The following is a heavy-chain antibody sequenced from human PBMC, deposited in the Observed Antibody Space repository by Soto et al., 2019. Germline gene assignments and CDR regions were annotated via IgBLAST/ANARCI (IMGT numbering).Heavy chain of an antibody. Sequence: PSDTLYLTRAVSGASLSSSAYSWSWVRPTLGKGLEWIGFIYQSGSTYYNPSLKSRVTLSLDRPKNQISLKLTSVTAADTAVYYCARELLYYDSSGYSWDDAFAIWGQETMVT. CDR3: ARELLYYDSSGYSWDDAFAI. CDR1: GASLSSSAYS. D-gene: IGHD3-22*01. J-gene: IGHJ3*02. CDR2: IYQSGST. V-gene: IGHV4-30-2*01.